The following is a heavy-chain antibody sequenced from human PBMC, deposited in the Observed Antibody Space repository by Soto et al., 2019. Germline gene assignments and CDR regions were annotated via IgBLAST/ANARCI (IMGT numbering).Heavy chain of an antibody. V-gene: IGHV1-8*01. CDR3: ASSLTHIVVVTVTDDAFDI. D-gene: IGHD2-21*02. J-gene: IGHJ3*02. CDR1: GYTFTSYD. CDR2: MNPNSGNT. Sequence: ASVKVSCKASGYTFTSYDINWVRQATGQGLEWMGWMNPNSGNTGYAQKFQGRVTMTRNTSISTAYMELSSLRSEDTAVYYCASSLTHIVVVTVTDDAFDIWGQGTMVTVSS.